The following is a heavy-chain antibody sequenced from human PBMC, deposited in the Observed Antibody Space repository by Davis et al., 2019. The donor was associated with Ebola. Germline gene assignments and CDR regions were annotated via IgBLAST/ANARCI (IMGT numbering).Heavy chain of an antibody. J-gene: IGHJ4*02. Sequence: SQTLSLTCAISGDSVSRNPSAWHWLRQSSSRGLEWLGGTFYRSKWYFDYAVSVNSRITINPDTSKNHFSLYLTSVTPEDTAVYYCAKGTLEGGFDYWGQGTLVTVSS. V-gene: IGHV6-1*01. D-gene: IGHD1-1*01. CDR2: TFYRSKWYF. CDR1: GDSVSRNPSA. CDR3: AKGTLEGGFDY.